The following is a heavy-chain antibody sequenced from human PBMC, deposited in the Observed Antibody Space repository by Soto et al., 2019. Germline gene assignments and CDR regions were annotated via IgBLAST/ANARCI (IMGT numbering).Heavy chain of an antibody. CDR1: GFSLSTSGVG. J-gene: IGHJ4*02. D-gene: IGHD3-3*01. CDR2: FYWDDEK. V-gene: IGHV2-5*02. CDR3: AHRVLRTVFGLVTTTAIYFDF. Sequence: QITLNESGPTLVKPTETLTLTCTFSGFSLSTSGVGVGWIRQSPGKAPEWLALFYWDDEKRYSASLKSRLTISKDTSKNQVVLTMANLDPADTATYHCAHRVLRTVFGLVTTTAIYFDFWGQGTPVAVSS.